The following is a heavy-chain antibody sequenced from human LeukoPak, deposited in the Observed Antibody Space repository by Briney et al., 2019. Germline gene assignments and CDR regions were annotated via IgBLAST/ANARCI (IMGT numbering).Heavy chain of an antibody. Sequence: GGSLRLSCAASGFTFSNAWMSWVRQAPGKGLEWVGRIKSKTDGGTTDYAAPVKGRFTISRDNSKNTLYLQMNSLKTEDTAVYHCTTAPGSNTAMDQIDYWGQGTLVTVSS. V-gene: IGHV3-15*01. CDR2: IKSKTDGGTT. CDR3: TTAPGSNTAMDQIDY. CDR1: GFTFSNAW. J-gene: IGHJ4*02. D-gene: IGHD5-18*01.